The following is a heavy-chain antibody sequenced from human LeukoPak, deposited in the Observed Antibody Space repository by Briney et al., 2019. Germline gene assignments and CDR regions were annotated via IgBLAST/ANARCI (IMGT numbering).Heavy chain of an antibody. CDR2: ISAYNGNT. CDR1: GYTFTSYG. CDR3: ARGLGYCSSTSCYDFDY. D-gene: IGHD2-2*01. Sequence: ASVKVSCKASGYTFTSYGISWVRQAPGQGLEWMGWISAYNGNTNYAQRIQGRVTMTTDTSTSTANMELRSLRSDDTAVYYCARGLGYCSSTSCYDFDYWGQGTLVTVSS. V-gene: IGHV1-18*01. J-gene: IGHJ4*02.